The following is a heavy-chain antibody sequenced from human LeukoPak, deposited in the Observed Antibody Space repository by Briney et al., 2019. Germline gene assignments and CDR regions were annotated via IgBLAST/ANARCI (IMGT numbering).Heavy chain of an antibody. CDR2: IHYTGST. V-gene: IGHV4-39*01. CDR3: AKSGGYGLIDY. Sequence: SETLPLTCTVSGGSIRSGSYYWGWIRQPPGKGLEWIGSIHYTGSTYYNPSLKSRVTILVDTSKNQFSLRLSSVTAADTAMYYCAKSGGYGLIDYWGQGTLVTVSS. D-gene: IGHD1-26*01. CDR1: GGSIRSGSYY. J-gene: IGHJ4*02.